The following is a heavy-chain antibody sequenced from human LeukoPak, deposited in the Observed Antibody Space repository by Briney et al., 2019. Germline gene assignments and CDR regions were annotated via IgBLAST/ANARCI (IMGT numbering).Heavy chain of an antibody. Sequence: GGSLRLSCAASGFTFNNYAMTWVRQAPGKGLEWVSAIGADGRGTDYEDSVKGRFTISRDNSKNMLYLQMNTLRADDTALYYCARRPGGTPDYWGLGTLVTVSS. CDR3: ARRPGGTPDY. CDR1: GFTFNNYA. J-gene: IGHJ4*02. CDR2: IGADGRGT. V-gene: IGHV3-23*01. D-gene: IGHD1-26*01.